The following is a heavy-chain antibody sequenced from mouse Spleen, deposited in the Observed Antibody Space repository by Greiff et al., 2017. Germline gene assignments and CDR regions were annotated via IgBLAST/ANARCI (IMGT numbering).Heavy chain of an antibody. Sequence: VQLQQSGPELVKPGASVKISCKASGYSLTGYYMHWVKQSSEKSLEWIGEINPSTGGTSYNQKFKGKATLTVDKSSSTAYMQLKSLTSEDSAVYYCARRRYYYGSSWYFDVWGAGTTVTVSS. J-gene: IGHJ1*01. CDR2: INPSTGGT. D-gene: IGHD1-1*01. CDR3: ARRRYYYGSSWYFDV. V-gene: IGHV1-43*01. CDR1: GYSLTGYY.